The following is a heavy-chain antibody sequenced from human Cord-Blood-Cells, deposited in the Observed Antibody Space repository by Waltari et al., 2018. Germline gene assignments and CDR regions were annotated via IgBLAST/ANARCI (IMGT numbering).Heavy chain of an antibody. Sequence: QVQLVQSGAEVKKPGASVKVSCKVSGYTLTELSMHWVRQAPGKGREWMGGFDPEDGETIYAQKFQGRVTMTEDTSTDTAYMELSSLRSEDTAVYYCATGPDYDYVWGSYSDYWGQGTLVTVSS. J-gene: IGHJ4*02. V-gene: IGHV1-24*01. CDR2: FDPEDGET. CDR3: ATGPDYDYVWGSYSDY. D-gene: IGHD3-16*01. CDR1: GYTLTELS.